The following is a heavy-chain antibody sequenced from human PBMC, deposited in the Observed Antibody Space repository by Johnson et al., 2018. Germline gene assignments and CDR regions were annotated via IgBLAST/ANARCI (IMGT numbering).Heavy chain of an antibody. CDR3: INPGDNCRGDCLQH. Sequence: VQLVQSGGGLVKPGGSLTLSCAASFNTFNNAWMNWVRQAPGKGLEWVGRIKSKTDGRTTDYAAPVKGRFTISRDDSKNTGYLQMNSLKIEDTAVYYCINPGDNCRGDCLQHWGQGALVTVSS. V-gene: IGHV3-15*07. D-gene: IGHD2-21*02. J-gene: IGHJ1*01. CDR1: FNTFNNAW. CDR2: IKSKTDGRTT.